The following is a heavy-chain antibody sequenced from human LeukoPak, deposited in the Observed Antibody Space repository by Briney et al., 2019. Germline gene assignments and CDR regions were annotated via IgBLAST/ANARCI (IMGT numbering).Heavy chain of an antibody. V-gene: IGHV1-69*13. Sequence: SVKVSCKASGGTFSSYAISWVRQAPGQGLEWMGGIIPIFGTANYAQKFQGRVTITADESTSTAYMELSSLRSEDTAVYYCASLVGYSYGPTGCYYYGMDVWGQGTTVTVSS. D-gene: IGHD5-18*01. J-gene: IGHJ6*02. CDR3: ASLVGYSYGPTGCYYYGMDV. CDR1: GGTFSSYA. CDR2: IIPIFGTA.